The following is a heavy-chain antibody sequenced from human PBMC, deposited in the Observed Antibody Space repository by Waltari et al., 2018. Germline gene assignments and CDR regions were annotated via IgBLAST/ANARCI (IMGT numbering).Heavy chain of an antibody. CDR1: GYTFATYD. V-gene: IGHV1-8*02. Sequence: QVQLVQSGAEVKKPGASVRVSCTASGYTFATYDINWGRQATGEGLEFMGWMNPNSANTGYAQKFQGRLTFTGDTSISTAYMELSSLTSEDTAVYYCASEPFYARWGQGTLVTVSS. D-gene: IGHD2-2*01. J-gene: IGHJ4*02. CDR2: MNPNSANT. CDR3: ASEPFYAR.